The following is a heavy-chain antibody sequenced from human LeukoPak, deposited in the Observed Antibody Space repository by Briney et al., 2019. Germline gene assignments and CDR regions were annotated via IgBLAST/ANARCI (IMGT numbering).Heavy chain of an antibody. J-gene: IGHJ4*02. CDR1: GYTFTSYG. Sequence: ASVKVSCKASGYTFTSYGISWVRQAPGQGLEWMGWISAYNGNTNYAQKLQGRVTMTTDTSTSTAYMELRSLRSDDTVVYYCARDLDYGGTPGYWDQGTLVTVSS. CDR3: ARDLDYGGTPGY. V-gene: IGHV1-18*01. CDR2: ISAYNGNT. D-gene: IGHD4-23*01.